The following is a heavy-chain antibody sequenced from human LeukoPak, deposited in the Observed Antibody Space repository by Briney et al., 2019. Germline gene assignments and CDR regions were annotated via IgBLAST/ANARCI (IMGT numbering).Heavy chain of an antibody. CDR2: ISYDGSNK. D-gene: IGHD5-12*01. CDR1: GFTFSSYG. V-gene: IGHV3-30*18. Sequence: GGSLRLSCAASGFTFSSYGMHWVRQAPGKGLEWVAVISYDGSNKYYADSVKGRFTISRDNSKNTLYLQMNSLRVEDTAVYYCAKEHTRGYSGYDSGYWGQGTLVTVSS. CDR3: AKEHTRGYSGYDSGY. J-gene: IGHJ4*02.